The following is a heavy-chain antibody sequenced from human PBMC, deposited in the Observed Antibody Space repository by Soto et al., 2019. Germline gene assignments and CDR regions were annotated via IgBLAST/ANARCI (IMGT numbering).Heavy chain of an antibody. J-gene: IGHJ4*02. D-gene: IGHD3-22*01. CDR3: AKVDRYYDSSGYLDY. V-gene: IGHV3-30*18. CDR2: ISYDGSNK. Sequence: GGSLRLSCAASGFTFSSYGMHWVRQAPGKGLEWVAVISYDGSNKYYADSVKGRFTISRDNSKNTLYLQMNSLRAEDTAVYYCAKVDRYYDSSGYLDYWGQGTLVTVS. CDR1: GFTFSSYG.